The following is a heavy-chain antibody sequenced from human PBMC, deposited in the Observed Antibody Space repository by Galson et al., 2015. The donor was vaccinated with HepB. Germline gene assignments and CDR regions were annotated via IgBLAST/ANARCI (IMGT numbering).Heavy chain of an antibody. J-gene: IGHJ6*02. CDR1: GDSVSSNSAA. Sequence: CAISGDSVSSNSAAWNWIRQSPSRGLEWLGRTYYRSKWYNDYAVSVKSRITINPDTSKNQFSLQPNSVTPEDTAVYYCARDPWYSGSYSYYGMDVWGQGTTVTVSS. CDR2: TYYRSKWYN. D-gene: IGHD1-26*01. V-gene: IGHV6-1*01. CDR3: ARDPWYSGSYSYYGMDV.